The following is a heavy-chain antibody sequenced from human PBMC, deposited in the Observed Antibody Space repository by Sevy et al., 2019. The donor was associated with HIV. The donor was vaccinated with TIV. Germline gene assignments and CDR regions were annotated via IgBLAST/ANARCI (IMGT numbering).Heavy chain of an antibody. J-gene: IGHJ4*02. Sequence: SETLSLTCTVSGGSVTSGDYSWGWFRQPPGKGLEWIGCIYNSEQTYYNPSLKSRVTISVDASQNLFSLKLTSGTAAVTAVYYCAQWLAATALFHSWGQGTLVTVSS. V-gene: IGHV4-39*02. CDR2: IYNSEQT. CDR3: AQWLAATALFHS. CDR1: GGSVTSGDYS. D-gene: IGHD1-26*01.